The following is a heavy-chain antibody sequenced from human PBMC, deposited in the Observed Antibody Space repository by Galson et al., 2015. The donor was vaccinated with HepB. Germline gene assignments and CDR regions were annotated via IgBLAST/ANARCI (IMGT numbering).Heavy chain of an antibody. CDR2: IKQDGSEK. CDR1: GFIFSSYW. V-gene: IGHV3-7*01. J-gene: IGHJ4*02. CDR3: ARERATFDY. Sequence: SLRLSCAASGFIFSSYWMNWVRQAPGKGLEWVANIKQDGSEKYYVDSVKGRFTISRDNAKNSLYLQMNSLRVEDTAVYYCARERATFDYWGQGTLVTVSS. D-gene: IGHD5-12*01.